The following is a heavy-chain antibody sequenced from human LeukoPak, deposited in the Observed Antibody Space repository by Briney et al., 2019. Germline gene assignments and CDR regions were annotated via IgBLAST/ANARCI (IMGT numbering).Heavy chain of an antibody. Sequence: SETLSLTCTVSGGSISSYYWSWIRQPAGKGLEWIGRIYTSGSTNYNPSLKSRVTISVDTSKNQFSLKLSSVTAADTAVYYCARRTGLRFLEGTEFDYWGQGTLVTVSS. J-gene: IGHJ4*02. D-gene: IGHD3-3*01. CDR1: GGSISSYY. CDR3: ARRTGLRFLEGTEFDY. V-gene: IGHV4-4*07. CDR2: IYTSGST.